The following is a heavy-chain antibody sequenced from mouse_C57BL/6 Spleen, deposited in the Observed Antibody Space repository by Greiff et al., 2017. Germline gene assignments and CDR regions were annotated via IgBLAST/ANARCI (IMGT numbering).Heavy chain of an antibody. CDR3: AREGGYDYDGAWFAY. D-gene: IGHD2-4*01. Sequence: LQESGPGLVKPSQSLSLTCSVTGYSITSGYYWNWIRQFPGNKLEWMGYISYDGSNNYNPSLKNRISITRDTSKNQFFLKLNSVTTEDTATYYCAREGGYDYDGAWFAYWGQGTLVTVSA. CDR2: ISYDGSN. J-gene: IGHJ3*01. CDR1: GYSITSGYY. V-gene: IGHV3-6*01.